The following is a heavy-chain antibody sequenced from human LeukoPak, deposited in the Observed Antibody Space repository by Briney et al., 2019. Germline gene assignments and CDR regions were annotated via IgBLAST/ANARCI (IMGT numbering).Heavy chain of an antibody. V-gene: IGHV4-59*01. CDR1: GGSISSYY. CDR2: IYDSGST. J-gene: IGHJ4*02. CDR3: AREFSWSGFFDY. Sequence: ETLSLTCTVSGGSISSYYWSWIRQPPGKGLEWIGHIYDSGSTNYNPSLKSRVTISVDTSKNQFSLKLSSVTAADTAVYYCAREFSWSGFFDYWGQGTLVTVSS. D-gene: IGHD3-3*01.